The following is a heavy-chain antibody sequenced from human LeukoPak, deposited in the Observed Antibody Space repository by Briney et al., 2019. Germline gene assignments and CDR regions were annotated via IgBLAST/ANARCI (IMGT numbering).Heavy chain of an antibody. V-gene: IGHV4-39*07. CDR1: GGSISSSSHY. D-gene: IGHD3-10*01. CDR3: ARDPTMVRGVIDY. CDR2: IYYSGST. Sequence: SETLPLTCTVSGGSISSSSHYWGWIRQPPGKGLEWIGSIYYSGSTYYNPSLKSRVTISVDTSKNQFSLKLSSVTAADTAVYYCARDPTMVRGVIDYWGQGTLVTVSS. J-gene: IGHJ4*02.